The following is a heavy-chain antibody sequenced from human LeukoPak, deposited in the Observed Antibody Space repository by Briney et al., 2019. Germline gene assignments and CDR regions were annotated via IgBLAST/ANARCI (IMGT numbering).Heavy chain of an antibody. CDR3: AKFLRRTIPGFPNWFEP. V-gene: IGHV4-30-2*01. CDR1: GGSISSGGYS. J-gene: IGHJ5*02. Sequence: PSQTLSLTCAVSGGSISSGGYSWSWIRQPPGKGLEWIGSIYHSESTYYNPSLKSRVTISVDRSKNLFSLKLTSVTAADTAVYYCAKFLRRTIPGFPNWFEPWGQGTLVTVSS. D-gene: IGHD2/OR15-2a*01. CDR2: IYHSEST.